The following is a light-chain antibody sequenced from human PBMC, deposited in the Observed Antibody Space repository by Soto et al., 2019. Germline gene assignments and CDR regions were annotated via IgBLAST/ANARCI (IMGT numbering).Light chain of an antibody. CDR1: SSDVGAYNY. Sequence: QSALTQPASVSGSPGQSITISCTGTSSDVGAYNYVSWYQRHPGKAPKLMIYDVSSRPSGVSNRFSGSKSGNTASLTISGLQAEDEADYYCSSYTSGSTYVFGTGTKVTVL. CDR3: SSYTSGSTYV. CDR2: DVS. J-gene: IGLJ1*01. V-gene: IGLV2-14*03.